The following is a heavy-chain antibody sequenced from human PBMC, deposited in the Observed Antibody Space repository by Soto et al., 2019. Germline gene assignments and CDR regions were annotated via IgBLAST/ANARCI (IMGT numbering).Heavy chain of an antibody. CDR2: IYYSGST. J-gene: IGHJ6*02. V-gene: IGHV4-39*01. D-gene: IGHD3-3*01. CDR1: GGSISSSSYY. Sequence: SETLSLTCTVSGGSISSSSYYWGWIRQPPGKGLEWIGSIYYSGSTYYNPSLKSRVTISVDTSKNPFSLKLSSVTAADTAVYYCASGKEATIFGVVISTSNYYGMDVWGQGTTVTVSS. CDR3: ASGKEATIFGVVISTSNYYGMDV.